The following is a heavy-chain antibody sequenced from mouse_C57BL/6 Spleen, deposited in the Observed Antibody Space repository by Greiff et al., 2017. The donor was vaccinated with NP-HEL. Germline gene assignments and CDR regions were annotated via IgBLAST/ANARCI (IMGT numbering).Heavy chain of an antibody. CDR3: TRDRDDYAMDY. J-gene: IGHJ4*01. V-gene: IGHV5-9-1*02. D-gene: IGHD3-3*01. CDR2: ISSGGDYI. CDR1: GFTFSSYA. Sequence: EVQRVESGEGLVKPGGSLKLSCAASGFTFSSYAMSWVRQTPEKRLEWVAYISSGGDYIYYADTVKGRFTISRDNARNTLYLQMSSLKSEDTAMYYCTRDRDDYAMDYWGQGTSVTVSS.